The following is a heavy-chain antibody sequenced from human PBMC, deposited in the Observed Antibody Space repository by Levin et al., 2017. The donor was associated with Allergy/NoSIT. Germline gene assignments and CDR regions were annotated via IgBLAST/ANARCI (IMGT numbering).Heavy chain of an antibody. CDR2: IYPSGGT. Sequence: SETLSLTCTVSGGSISNGDYYWSWIRQPAGKGLEWIEYIYPSGGTYYNPSLKSRLTMSVDTSKNQFSLKLTSVTAADTAVYYCARTVNWGTYYFDYWGQGTPVTVS. V-gene: IGHV4-30-4*01. CDR3: ARTVNWGTYYFDY. J-gene: IGHJ4*02. CDR1: GGSISNGDYY. D-gene: IGHD7-27*01.